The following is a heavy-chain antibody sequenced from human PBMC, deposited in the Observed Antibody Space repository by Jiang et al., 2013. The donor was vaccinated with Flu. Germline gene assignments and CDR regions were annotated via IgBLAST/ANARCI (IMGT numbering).Heavy chain of an antibody. CDR2: INPNSGGT. CDR1: GYTFTGYY. J-gene: IGHJ6*02. Sequence: GAEVKKPGASVKVSCKASGYTFTGYYMHWVRQAPGQGLEWMGWINPNSGGTNYAQKFQGWVTMTRDTSISTAYMELSRLRSDDTAVYYCARDAHGYNLRGHYYYGMDVWGQGTTVTVSS. CDR3: ARDAHGYNLRGHYYYGMDV. D-gene: IGHD5-24*01. V-gene: IGHV1-2*04.